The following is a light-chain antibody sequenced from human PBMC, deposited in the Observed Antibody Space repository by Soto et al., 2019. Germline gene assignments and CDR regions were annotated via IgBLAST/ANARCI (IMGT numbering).Light chain of an antibody. V-gene: IGLV2-23*01. Sequence: QSALTQPASVSGSPGQSITISCTGTNNDVGRYNLVSWYQQHPGKAPKLMIYEGSKRPSGVSNRFSGSKSGNTASLTISGLQAEDEADYYCCADATGNTYVFGTGTKLTVL. J-gene: IGLJ1*01. CDR1: NNDVGRYNL. CDR2: EGS. CDR3: CADATGNTYV.